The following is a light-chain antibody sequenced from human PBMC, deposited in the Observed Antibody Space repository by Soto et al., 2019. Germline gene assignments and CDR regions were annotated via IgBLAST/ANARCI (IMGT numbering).Light chain of an antibody. J-gene: IGLJ2*01. V-gene: IGLV1-47*01. CDR2: RNT. CDR1: SSNIGSNY. CDR3: AAWDDSLGGHVV. Sequence: QSALTQPPSASGTPGQRVTISCSGSSSNIGSNYVYWYQQLPGTAPKLLIYRNTQRPSGVPDRVSGSKSGTSASLAISGLRSEDEADYYCAAWDDSLGGHVVFGGGTKLTVL.